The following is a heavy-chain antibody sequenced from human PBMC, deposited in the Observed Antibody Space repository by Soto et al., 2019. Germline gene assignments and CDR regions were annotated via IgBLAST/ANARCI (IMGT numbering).Heavy chain of an antibody. J-gene: IGHJ4*02. CDR3: ARERQYEPLLY. Sequence: QVQLVQSGVEVKKPGASVKVSCQASGYTFTNYGITWLRQAPGQGLEWMGWVSAYIRNTDYAQRFQDRVTMTTDTSTRTAYMELRNLKSDDTAIYVCARERQYEPLLYWGQGTLVTVSS. CDR1: GYTFTNYG. V-gene: IGHV1-18*01. CDR2: VSAYIRNT. D-gene: IGHD2-2*01.